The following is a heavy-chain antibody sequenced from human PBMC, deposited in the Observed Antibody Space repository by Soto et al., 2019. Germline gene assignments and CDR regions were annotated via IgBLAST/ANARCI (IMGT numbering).Heavy chain of an antibody. J-gene: IGHJ5*01. Sequence: QVQLQESGPGVVKPSGTLSLTCDVSSGSISSTNWWNWVRQAPGKGLEWIGEIYHSGRTNYNPSLKSRVTISVDKSKNQFSLNLTSVTAADTGVYFCVKAGSSWYWVDSWGQGTLVTVSS. CDR3: VKAGSSWYWVDS. CDR1: SGSISSTNW. V-gene: IGHV4-4*02. CDR2: IYHSGRT. D-gene: IGHD6-13*01.